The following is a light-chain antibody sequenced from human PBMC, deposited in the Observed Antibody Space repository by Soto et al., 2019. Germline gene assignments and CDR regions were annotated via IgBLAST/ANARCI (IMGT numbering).Light chain of an antibody. V-gene: IGKV3-20*01. Sequence: EIVLPQSPGTLSLSPGERATLSCGASQSVTSNYLAWYQQKPGQAPRLLIFGASIRVKGIPDRFIGSGSGTDFSLTISRLEPEDFAVYYCQHYVTSPTTFGPGTKVEVK. CDR1: QSVTSNY. J-gene: IGKJ1*01. CDR3: QHYVTSPTT. CDR2: GAS.